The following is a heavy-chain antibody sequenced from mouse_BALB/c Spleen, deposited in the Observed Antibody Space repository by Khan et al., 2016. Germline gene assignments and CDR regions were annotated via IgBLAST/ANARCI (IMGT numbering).Heavy chain of an antibody. CDR3: ARRDYGSSYYFDY. CDR1: GYSITSDYA. CDR2: ISYSGST. J-gene: IGHJ2*01. Sequence: EVQLQESGPGLVKPSQSLSLTCTVTGYSITSDYAWNWIRQFPGNKLEWMGYISYSGSTSYNPSLKSRISITRDTSKNQFFLQLNSVTTEDTATYYGARRDYGSSYYFDYWGQGTTLTVSS. D-gene: IGHD1-1*01. V-gene: IGHV3-2*02.